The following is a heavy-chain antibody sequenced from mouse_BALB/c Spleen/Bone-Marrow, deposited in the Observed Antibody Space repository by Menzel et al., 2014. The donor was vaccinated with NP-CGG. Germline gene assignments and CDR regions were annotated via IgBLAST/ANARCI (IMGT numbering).Heavy chain of an antibody. CDR1: GYTFTDYA. D-gene: IGHD1-1*01. J-gene: IGHJ3*01. CDR3: ARAGYGSSYDWFAY. V-gene: IGHV1-67*01. Sequence: QVQLQHSGPELVRPGVSVKISCKGSGYTFTDYAMHWVKQSHAKSLEWIGVISTYSGNTNYNQKFKGKATMTVDKSSSTAYMELARLTSEDSAIYYCARAGYGSSYDWFAYWGQGTLVTVSA. CDR2: ISTYSGNT.